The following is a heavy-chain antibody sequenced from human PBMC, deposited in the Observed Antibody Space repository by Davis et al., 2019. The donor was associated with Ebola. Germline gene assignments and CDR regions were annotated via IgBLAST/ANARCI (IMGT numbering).Heavy chain of an antibody. Sequence: SETLSLTCTVSGDSISSYYWSWIRQPPGKGLEWIGYIYYSGSTNYNPSLKSRVTISVDTSKNQFSLKLSSVTAADTAVYYCARVRGAGILGYRRFDPWGQGTLVTVSS. J-gene: IGHJ5*02. CDR2: IYYSGST. D-gene: IGHD2-2*03. CDR1: GDSISSYY. V-gene: IGHV4-59*12. CDR3: ARVRGAGILGYRRFDP.